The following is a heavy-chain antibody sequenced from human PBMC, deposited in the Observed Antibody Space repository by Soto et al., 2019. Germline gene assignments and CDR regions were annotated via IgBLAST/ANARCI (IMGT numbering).Heavy chain of an antibody. CDR3: ARESLITSI. J-gene: IGHJ3*02. D-gene: IGHD3-22*01. V-gene: IGHV3-48*03. CDR1: GFTFSSYE. Sequence: GGSLRLSFAASGFTFSSYEMNWVRQAPGKGLEWVSYISSSGSTIYYADSVKGRFTISRDNAKNSLYLQMSSLRAEDTAVYYCARESLITSIWGQGTMVTVSS. CDR2: ISSSGSTI.